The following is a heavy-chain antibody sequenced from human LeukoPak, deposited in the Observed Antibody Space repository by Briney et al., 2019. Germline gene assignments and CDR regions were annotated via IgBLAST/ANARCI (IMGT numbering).Heavy chain of an antibody. CDR2: IYSSGST. J-gene: IGHJ4*02. CDR3: ARDGLEYSSSPGFDY. D-gene: IGHD6-6*01. Sequence: GGSLRLSCAASGFTVSSNYMSWVRQAPGKGLEWVSVIYSSGSTYYADSVKGRFTISRDNSKNTLYLQMNSLRAEDTAVYYCARDGLEYSSSPGFDYWGQGTLVTVSS. V-gene: IGHV3-66*01. CDR1: GFTVSSNY.